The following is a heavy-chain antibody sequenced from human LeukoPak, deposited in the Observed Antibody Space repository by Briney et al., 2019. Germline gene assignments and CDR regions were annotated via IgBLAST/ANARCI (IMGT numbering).Heavy chain of an antibody. CDR3: TSHCSSTSCQRAVDY. D-gene: IGHD2-2*01. J-gene: IGHJ4*02. CDR2: IKSKTDGGTT. Sequence: GGSLRLSCAASGFTFSNAWMSWVRQAPGKGLEWVGRIKSKTDGGTTDYAAPVKGRFTISRDDSKNTLYLQMNSLKTEDTAVYYCTSHCSSTSCQRAVDYWGQGTLVTVSS. V-gene: IGHV3-15*01. CDR1: GFTFSNAW.